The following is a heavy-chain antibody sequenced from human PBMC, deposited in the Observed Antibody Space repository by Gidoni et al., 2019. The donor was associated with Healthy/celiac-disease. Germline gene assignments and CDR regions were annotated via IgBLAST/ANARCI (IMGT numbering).Heavy chain of an antibody. CDR1: SFPFSSFG. Sequence: QVQLVESGGGVAQLRRSLRLSRSASSFPFSSFGFPWVRQAPGKGLEWVAVIAYDGSNKYYADSVKGRFTNSRDNSKNTLYLQMNSLRAEDTAVYYCANDGGPGDIVVVPAAPNDYWGQGTLVTVSS. CDR3: ANDGGPGDIVVVPAAPNDY. J-gene: IGHJ4*02. V-gene: IGHV3-30*18. CDR2: IAYDGSNK. D-gene: IGHD2-2*01.